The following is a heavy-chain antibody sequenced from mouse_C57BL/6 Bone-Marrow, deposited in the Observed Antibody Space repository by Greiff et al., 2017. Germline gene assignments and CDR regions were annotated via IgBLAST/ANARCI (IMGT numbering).Heavy chain of an antibody. D-gene: IGHD1-1*01. V-gene: IGHV6-6*01. CDR1: GFTFSDAW. J-gene: IGHJ4*01. CDR3: SHYYGSRAYAMDY. CDR2: IRNKANNHAT. Sequence: EVKLEESGGGLVQPGGSMKLSCAASGFTFSDAWMDWVRQSPEKGLEWGAEIRNKANNHATYYAESVKGRFTISRDDYKSSVYLQMNSLRAEDTGIYYGSHYYGSRAYAMDYWGQGTSVTVSS.